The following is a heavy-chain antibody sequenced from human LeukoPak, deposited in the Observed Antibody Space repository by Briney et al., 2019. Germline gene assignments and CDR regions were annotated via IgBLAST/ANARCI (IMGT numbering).Heavy chain of an antibody. CDR3: ARDFFSFWSS. J-gene: IGHJ5*02. CDR2: IYYSGST. Sequence: PSETLSPTCTVSGGSISSSSYYWGWIRQPPGKGLEWIGSIYYSGSTYYNPSLKSRVTISVDTSKNQFSLKLSSVTAADTAVYYCARDFFSFWSSWGQGILVTVSS. CDR1: GGSISSSSYY. V-gene: IGHV4-39*07. D-gene: IGHD2-2*01.